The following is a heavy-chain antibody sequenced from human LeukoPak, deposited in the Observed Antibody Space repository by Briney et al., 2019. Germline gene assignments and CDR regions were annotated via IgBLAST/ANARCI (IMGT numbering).Heavy chain of an antibody. D-gene: IGHD1-20*01. J-gene: IGHJ4*02. Sequence: GGSLRLSCAASGFTFSRYWMSWVRQAPGKGLEWVANIKQDGSEKYYVESVKGRFTVSRDNARNSLYLQMNSLRVEDTAVYYCVPLNWNPPGDFDRWGQGTLVTVSS. CDR3: VPLNWNPPGDFDR. V-gene: IGHV3-7*01. CDR2: IKQDGSEK. CDR1: GFTFSRYW.